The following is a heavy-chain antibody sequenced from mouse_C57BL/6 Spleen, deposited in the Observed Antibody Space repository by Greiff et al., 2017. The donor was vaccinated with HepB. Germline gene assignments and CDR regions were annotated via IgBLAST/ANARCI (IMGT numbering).Heavy chain of an antibody. Sequence: EVQLQQSGAELVKPGASVKLSCTASGFNIKDYYMHWVKQRTEQGLEWIGRIDPEDGEPKYAPKFQGKATITADTSSNTAYLQLSSLTSEDTAVYYCARSGYYGGYYYAMDYWGQGTSVTVSS. CDR1: GFNIKDYY. CDR2: IDPEDGEP. J-gene: IGHJ4*01. CDR3: ARSGYYGGYYYAMDY. V-gene: IGHV14-2*01. D-gene: IGHD1-1*02.